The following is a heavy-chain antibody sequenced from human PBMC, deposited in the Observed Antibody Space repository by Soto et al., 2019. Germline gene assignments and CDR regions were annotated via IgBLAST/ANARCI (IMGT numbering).Heavy chain of an antibody. CDR2: ITKNSGSI. V-gene: IGHV3-48*04. CDR3: ARDGSLTVSGLDLDY. CDR1: GFTFSSYN. J-gene: IGHJ4*02. D-gene: IGHD3-3*01. Sequence: EVQLVESGGGLVQPGGSLRVSCVASGFTFSSYNMNWVRQAPGKGLEWVSYITKNSGSIFYADSVKGRFAIARDNAKNSLFLHMSSLRAEDTAVYYCARDGSLTVSGLDLDYWGQGILVTVSS.